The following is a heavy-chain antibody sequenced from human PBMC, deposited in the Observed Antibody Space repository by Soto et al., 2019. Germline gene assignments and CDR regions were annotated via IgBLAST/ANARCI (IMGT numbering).Heavy chain of an antibody. CDR2: IIPIFGTA. J-gene: IGHJ5*02. CDR1: GGTFSSYA. D-gene: IGHD6-19*01. V-gene: IGHV1-69*13. CDR3: AKDWESSSGWYLPGYNWFDP. Sequence: GASVKVSCKASGGTFSSYAIDWVRQAPGQGLEWLGGIIPIFGTANYAQKFQGRVTITADESTSTAYMELSSLRSDDTAVYYCAKDWESSSGWYLPGYNWFDPWGQGTLVTVSS.